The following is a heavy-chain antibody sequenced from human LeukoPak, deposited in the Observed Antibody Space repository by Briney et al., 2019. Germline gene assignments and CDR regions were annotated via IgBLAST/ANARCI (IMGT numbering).Heavy chain of an antibody. CDR1: GFTFSSYS. D-gene: IGHD3-10*01. Sequence: GGSLRLSCAASGFTFSSYSMNWVRQAPGKGLEWVSSISSSSSYIYYADSVKGRFTISRDNAKNSLYLQMNSLRAEDTAVYYCARELLWFGEGAFDIWGQGTMVTVSS. V-gene: IGHV3-21*01. CDR2: ISSSSSYI. J-gene: IGHJ3*02. CDR3: ARELLWFGEGAFDI.